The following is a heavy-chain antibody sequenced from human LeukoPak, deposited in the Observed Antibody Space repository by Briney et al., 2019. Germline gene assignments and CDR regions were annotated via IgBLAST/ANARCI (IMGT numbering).Heavy chain of an antibody. CDR2: ISSDGREE. CDR1: GFTFSIYG. Sequence: GGSLRLSCAASGFTFSIYGMHWVRQAPGKGLEWVAVISSDGREEDYADSVRGQFTISRDNSRDTLYLQMSSLRPEDAAVYYCRAATKNRGYYFDYWGQGTPVTVSS. CDR3: RAATKNRGYYFDY. J-gene: IGHJ4*02. V-gene: IGHV3-30*03. D-gene: IGHD1-14*01.